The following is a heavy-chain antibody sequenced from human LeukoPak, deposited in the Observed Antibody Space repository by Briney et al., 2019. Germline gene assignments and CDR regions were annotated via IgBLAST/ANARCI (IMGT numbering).Heavy chain of an antibody. D-gene: IGHD5-24*01. CDR3: ARAVTRDGYNFDY. V-gene: IGHV1-2*02. Sequence: ASVKVSCKASGYTFTGYYMHWVRQAPGQGLEWMGWINPNSGGTNYAQKFQGRVTMTRDTSISTAYMELSRLRSDDTAVYYCARAVTRDGYNFDYWGQGTLVTVSS. CDR2: INPNSGGT. J-gene: IGHJ4*02. CDR1: GYTFTGYY.